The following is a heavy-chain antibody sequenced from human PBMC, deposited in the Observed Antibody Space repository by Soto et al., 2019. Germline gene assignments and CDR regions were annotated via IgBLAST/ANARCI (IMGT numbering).Heavy chain of an antibody. CDR3: ARDPTRLTYYVDY. V-gene: IGHV3-30-3*01. CDR2: ISYDGSNK. D-gene: IGHD3-10*02. Sequence: GGSLRLSCAASGFTFSSYAMHWVRQAPGKGLEWVAVISYDGSNKYYADSVKGRFTISRDNSKNTLYLQMNSLRAEDTAVYYCARDPTRLTYYVDYWGQGTLVTVSS. J-gene: IGHJ4*02. CDR1: GFTFSSYA.